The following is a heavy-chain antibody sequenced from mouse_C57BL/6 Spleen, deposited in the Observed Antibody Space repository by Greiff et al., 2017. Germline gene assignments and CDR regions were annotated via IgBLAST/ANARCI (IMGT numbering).Heavy chain of an antibody. CDR2: IDPSDSET. Sequence: QVQLQQPGAELVRPGSSVKLSCKASGYTFTSYWMHWVKQRPIQGLEWIGNIDPSDSETHYNQKFKDKATLTVDKSSSTAYMQRSSLTSEDSAVYYCAGGDGAWFAYWGQGTLVTVSA. CDR3: AGGDGAWFAY. J-gene: IGHJ3*01. V-gene: IGHV1-52*01. CDR1: GYTFTSYW.